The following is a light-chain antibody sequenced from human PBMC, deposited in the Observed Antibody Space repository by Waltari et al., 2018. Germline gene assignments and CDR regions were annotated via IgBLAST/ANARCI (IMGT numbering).Light chain of an antibody. J-gene: IGKJ2*03. Sequence: EIVLTQSPATLSLSPGDRATLSCRASQSVGHYLAWYQHKPGQAPRLLIYDVFKRATGIPARFSGGGAETDFTLTVSSLEPEDFAVYYFQQRSNWPPLFSFGQGTKLEIK. CDR3: QQRSNWPPLFS. CDR1: QSVGHY. CDR2: DVF. V-gene: IGKV3-11*01.